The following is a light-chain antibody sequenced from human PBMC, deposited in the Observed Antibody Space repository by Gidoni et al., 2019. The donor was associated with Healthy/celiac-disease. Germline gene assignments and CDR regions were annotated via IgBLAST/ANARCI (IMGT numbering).Light chain of an antibody. Sequence: QALVTQEPSLTVSPGGTVTLTCCSSTRAVTSGHYPYWFQQKPAHAPRILIYDTSTEHSWTPARFSGSLLGGKAALTLSGAQPEDEAEYYGLLSYSGGGVFGGGTKLTVL. CDR1: TRAVTSGHY. J-gene: IGLJ2*01. CDR2: DTS. V-gene: IGLV7-46*01. CDR3: LLSYSGGGV.